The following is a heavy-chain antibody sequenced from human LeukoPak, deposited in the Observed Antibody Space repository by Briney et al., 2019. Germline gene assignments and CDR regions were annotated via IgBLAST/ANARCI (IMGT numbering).Heavy chain of an antibody. CDR1: GFTFSSYS. Sequence: GGSLRLSCAASGFTFSSYSMNWVRQAPGKGLEWVSYISSSSSTIYYADSVKGRFTISRDNAKNSLYLQMNSLRAEDTAVYYCARDRCSSTSCGFDYWGQGTLVTVSS. CDR2: ISSSSSTI. D-gene: IGHD2-2*01. V-gene: IGHV3-48*01. CDR3: ARDRCSSTSCGFDY. J-gene: IGHJ4*02.